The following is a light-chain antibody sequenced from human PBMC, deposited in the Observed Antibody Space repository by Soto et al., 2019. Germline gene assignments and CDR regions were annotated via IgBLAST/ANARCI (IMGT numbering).Light chain of an antibody. CDR1: SSNIGGKY. CDR3: AAYDGDRRGLL. CDR2: RNY. Sequence: QSVLAQPPSVSGTPGQKVTIACSGSSSNIGGKYFVYWYRRLPGTAPKLLIFRNYQRPSGVPARFSGSQSGTSASLVISGLRPEDEGEYFCAAYDGDRRGLLFGGGTKLTVL. J-gene: IGLJ3*02. V-gene: IGLV1-47*01.